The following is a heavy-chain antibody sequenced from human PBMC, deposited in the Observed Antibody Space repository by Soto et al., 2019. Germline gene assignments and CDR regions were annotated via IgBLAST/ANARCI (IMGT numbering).Heavy chain of an antibody. CDR2: ISAYNGNT. CDR1: GYTFTSYG. CDR3: ARVITGTTFYYYHGMDV. Sequence: QVQLVQSGAEVKKPGASVKVSCKASGYTFTSYGISWVRQAPGQGLEWMGWISAYNGNTNYAQKLQGRVTMTTDTSTSTAYMELRSLRSDDTAVYYCARVITGTTFYYYHGMDVWGQGTTVTVSS. D-gene: IGHD1-7*01. V-gene: IGHV1-18*01. J-gene: IGHJ6*02.